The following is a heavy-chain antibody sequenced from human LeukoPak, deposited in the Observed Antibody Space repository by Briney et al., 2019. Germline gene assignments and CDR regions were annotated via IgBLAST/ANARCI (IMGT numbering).Heavy chain of an antibody. D-gene: IGHD2-15*01. Sequence: SGGSLRLSCAASGFTFSSYAMSWVRQAPGKGLEWVSTISGSGSTYYADSVKGRFTISRDNSKNTLYLQMNSLRAEDTAIYYCAKSGLNRFDYWGQGTLVTVSS. CDR2: ISGSGST. CDR1: GFTFSSYA. CDR3: AKSGLNRFDY. V-gene: IGHV3-23*01. J-gene: IGHJ4*02.